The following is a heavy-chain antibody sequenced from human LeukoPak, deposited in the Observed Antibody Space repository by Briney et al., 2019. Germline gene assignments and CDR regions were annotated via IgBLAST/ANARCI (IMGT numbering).Heavy chain of an antibody. CDR1: GLSINDYY. D-gene: IGHD3-22*01. V-gene: IGHV4-34*01. Sequence: PSETLSLTCGVFGLSINDYYLSWIRQSPGKGLEWMGEIRHTEGARYNPSLESRVTISVSPSDHKLSLKLIFVTDAHPDVYYRARIRCGHSGSLCYPHWGLGPLVRVSS. CDR2: IRHTEGA. CDR3: ARIRCGHSGSLCYPH. J-gene: IGHJ1*01.